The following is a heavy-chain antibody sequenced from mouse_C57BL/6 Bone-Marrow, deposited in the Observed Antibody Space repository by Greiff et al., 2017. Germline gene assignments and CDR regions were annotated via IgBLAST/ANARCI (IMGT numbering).Heavy chain of an antibody. Sequence: QVQLQQSVAELARPGASVKLSCKASGYTFTSYCISWVKQRTGQGLEWIGEIYPRSGNTYYNETFKGKATLTADKSSSTAYMALRSLTSEASAVYFCARLLYYFDYWGQGTTRTVST. CDR1: GYTFTSYC. CDR2: IYPRSGNT. J-gene: IGHJ2*01. CDR3: ARLLYYFDY. D-gene: IGHD6-1*01. V-gene: IGHV1-81*01.